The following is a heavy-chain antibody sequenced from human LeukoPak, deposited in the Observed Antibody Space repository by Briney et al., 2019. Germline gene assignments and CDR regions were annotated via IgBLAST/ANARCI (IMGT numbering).Heavy chain of an antibody. CDR2: IYYSGST. CDR3: RRCRPYYFEY. V-gene: IGHV4-59*01. J-gene: IGHJ4*02. CDR1: AGSISSYY. Sequence: SETLSLTCTVSAGSISSYYCICIRQPPGKGLEWIGSIYYSGSTNYNPSLKSRVTISVDTFKNQFSQKLSPVTAADTTVYYCRRCRPYYFEYWGQGPRVAVSS. D-gene: IGHD2-2*01.